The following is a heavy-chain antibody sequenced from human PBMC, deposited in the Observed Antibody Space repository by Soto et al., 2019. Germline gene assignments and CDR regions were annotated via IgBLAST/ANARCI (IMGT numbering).Heavy chain of an antibody. D-gene: IGHD2-15*01. CDR1: GFTFSSYA. CDR3: AKGVAATFGYYYYGMDV. Sequence: GGSLRLSCAASGFTFSSYAMSWVRQAPGKGLEWVSAISGSGGSTYYADSVKGRFTISRDNSKNTLYLQMNSLRAEDTAVYYCAKGVAATFGYYYYGMDVWGQGTTVTVSS. V-gene: IGHV3-23*01. J-gene: IGHJ6*02. CDR2: ISGSGGST.